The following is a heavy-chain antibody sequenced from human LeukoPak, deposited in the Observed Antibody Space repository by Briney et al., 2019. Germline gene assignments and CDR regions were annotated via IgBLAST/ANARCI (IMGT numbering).Heavy chain of an antibody. J-gene: IGHJ4*02. Sequence: PGGSLRLSCAASGLTFSSYGMSWVRQAPGKGLEWVSAISGSGGSTYYADSVKGRFTISRDNSKNTLYLQMNSLRAEDTAVYYCAKIGSYSGSYYFDYWGQGTLVTVSS. CDR2: ISGSGGST. CDR3: AKIGSYSGSYYFDY. CDR1: GLTFSSYG. V-gene: IGHV3-23*01. D-gene: IGHD1-26*01.